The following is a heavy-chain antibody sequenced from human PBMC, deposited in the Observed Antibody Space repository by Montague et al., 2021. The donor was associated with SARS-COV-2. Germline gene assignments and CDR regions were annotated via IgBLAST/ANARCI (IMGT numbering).Heavy chain of an antibody. CDR2: IYSNDEK. Sequence: LVKPTQTLTLTCTFSGSSLSTPNVGVGWIRQPPGKALEWVAVIYSNDEKRYSPSLRNRLTITRDTAKNQVVLSLTYVDPVDTATYYCAHLIRYYDIFTGIPFDYWGQGSKVTVSS. D-gene: IGHD3-9*01. CDR1: GSSLSTPNVG. CDR3: AHLIRYYDIFTGIPFDY. V-gene: IGHV2-5*01. J-gene: IGHJ4*02.